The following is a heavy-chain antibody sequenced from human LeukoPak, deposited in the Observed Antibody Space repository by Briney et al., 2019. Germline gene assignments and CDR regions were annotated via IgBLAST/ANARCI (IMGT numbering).Heavy chain of an antibody. Sequence: GGSLRLSCAASGFTFSNYAMSWVRQAPGKGLEWVSAISGGGGSTYYADSVKGRFTISRDNSKNTLYLQMNSLRAEDTAVYYCAKDPDFEYYYGSGSHPQFDPWGQGTLVTVSS. CDR3: AKDPDFEYYYGSGSHPQFDP. D-gene: IGHD3-10*01. J-gene: IGHJ5*02. V-gene: IGHV3-23*01. CDR1: GFTFSNYA. CDR2: ISGGGGST.